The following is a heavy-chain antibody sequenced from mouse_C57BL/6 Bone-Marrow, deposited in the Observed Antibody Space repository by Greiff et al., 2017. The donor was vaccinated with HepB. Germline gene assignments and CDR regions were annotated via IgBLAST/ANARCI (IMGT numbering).Heavy chain of an antibody. CDR3: ARSDYYGSSPYYAMDY. Sequence: QVQLQQPGAELVKPGASVKMSCKASGYTFTSYWITWVKQRPGQGLEWIGDIYPGSGSTNYNEKLKSKATLTVDTSSSTAYMQLSSLTSEDSAVYYCARSDYYGSSPYYAMDYWGQGTSVTVSS. J-gene: IGHJ4*01. V-gene: IGHV1-55*01. D-gene: IGHD1-1*01. CDR2: IYPGSGST. CDR1: GYTFTSYW.